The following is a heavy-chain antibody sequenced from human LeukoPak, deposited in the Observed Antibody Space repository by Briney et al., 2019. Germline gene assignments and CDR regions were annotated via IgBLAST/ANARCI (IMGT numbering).Heavy chain of an antibody. V-gene: IGHV4-61*02. J-gene: IGHJ4*02. CDR2: IFISGGT. CDR3: ARVGYCSSTSCYGPPSSSWPLDY. CDR1: GDSITSGSYY. Sequence: SGTLSLTCTVSGDSITSGSYYWSWIRQPAGKGLEWIGRIFISGGTNYNPSLRSRVTMSLDTSKNQFSLKLSSVTAADTAVYYCARVGYCSSTSCYGPPSSSWPLDYWGQGTLVTVSS. D-gene: IGHD2-2*01.